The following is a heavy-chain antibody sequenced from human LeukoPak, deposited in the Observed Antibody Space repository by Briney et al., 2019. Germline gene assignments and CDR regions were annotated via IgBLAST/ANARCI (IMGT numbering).Heavy chain of an antibody. D-gene: IGHD4-17*01. CDR1: GYTFTSYY. J-gene: IGHJ5*02. V-gene: IGHV1-46*01. Sequence: SKASGYTFTSYYIHWVRQAPGQGLEWMGIINPSGGSTSYAQKFQGRVTMTRDTSTSTVYMELSSLRSEDTAVYYCARDITVPPFDPWGQGTLVTVSS. CDR2: INPSGGST. CDR3: ARDITVPPFDP.